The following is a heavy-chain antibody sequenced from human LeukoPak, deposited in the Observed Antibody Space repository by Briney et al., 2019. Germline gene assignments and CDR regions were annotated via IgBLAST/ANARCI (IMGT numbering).Heavy chain of an antibody. D-gene: IGHD3-22*01. J-gene: IGHJ4*02. V-gene: IGHV3-30*02. CDR3: AKVGTDSSGYSCDY. Sequence: GGSLRLSCAASGFTFSSYGMHWVRQAPAKGLGWVAFIRYDGSNKFYADSVKGRFTISRDNSKNTLYLQMNSLRAEDTAVYYCAKVGTDSSGYSCDYWGQGTLVTVSS. CDR2: IRYDGSNK. CDR1: GFTFSSYG.